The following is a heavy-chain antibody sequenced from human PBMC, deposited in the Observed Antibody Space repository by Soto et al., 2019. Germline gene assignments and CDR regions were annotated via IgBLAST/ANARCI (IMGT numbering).Heavy chain of an antibody. CDR2: IYYSGST. D-gene: IGHD5-18*01. Sequence: SETLSLTCTVSGGSISSYYWSWIRQPPGKGLEWIGYIYYSGSTNYNPSLKSRVTISVDTSKKQFSLKLSSVTAADTAVYYCARVRGYSYGYGSFDYWGQGTLVTVPQ. J-gene: IGHJ4*02. CDR3: ARVRGYSYGYGSFDY. CDR1: GGSISSYY. V-gene: IGHV4-59*01.